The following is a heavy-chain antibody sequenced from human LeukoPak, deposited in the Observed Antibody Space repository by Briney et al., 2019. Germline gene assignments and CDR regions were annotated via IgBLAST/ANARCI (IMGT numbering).Heavy chain of an antibody. J-gene: IGHJ2*01. CDR3: ARDPSYYDFWSGYGGYFDL. CDR2: MNPNSGNT. CDR1: GYTFTSYD. Sequence: ASVKVSCKASGYTFTSYDINWVRQATGQGLEWMGWMNPNSGNTGYAQKFQGRVTMSRNTSISTAYMELSSLRSEDTAVYYCARDPSYYDFWSGYGGYFDLWGRGTLVTVSS. V-gene: IGHV1-8*01. D-gene: IGHD3-3*01.